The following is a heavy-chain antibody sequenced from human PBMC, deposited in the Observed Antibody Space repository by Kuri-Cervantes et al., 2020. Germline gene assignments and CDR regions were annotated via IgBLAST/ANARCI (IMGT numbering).Heavy chain of an antibody. J-gene: IGHJ5*02. D-gene: IGHD3-3*01. Sequence: LSLTCAASGFTVSNYPMTWVRQAPGTGLEWISYISISSNTVYYADSVRGRFTISGDSAKNSLYLQMNSLRDEDTAVYYCARVLANDFWTSQRDGWFDPWGQGTLVTVSS. CDR3: ARVLANDFWTSQRDGWFDP. V-gene: IGHV3-48*02. CDR2: ISISSNTV. CDR1: GFTVSNYP.